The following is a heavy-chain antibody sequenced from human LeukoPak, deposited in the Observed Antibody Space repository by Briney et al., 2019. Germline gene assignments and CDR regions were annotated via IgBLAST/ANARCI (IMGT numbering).Heavy chain of an antibody. D-gene: IGHD3-3*01. Sequence: SETLSLTCTVSGGSISSSSYYWGWIRQPPGKGLEWIGSIYYSGSTYYNPSLKSRVTISVDTSKNQFSLKLSSVTAADTAVYYCAQTTVRFLEWLRWGQGTMVTVSS. CDR2: IYYSGST. V-gene: IGHV4-39*01. CDR1: GGSISSSSYY. J-gene: IGHJ3*01. CDR3: AQTTVRFLEWLR.